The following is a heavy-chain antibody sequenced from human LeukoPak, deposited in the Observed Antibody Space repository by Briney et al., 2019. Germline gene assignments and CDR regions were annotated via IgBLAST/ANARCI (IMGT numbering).Heavy chain of an antibody. V-gene: IGHV4-4*07. D-gene: IGHD1-1*01. CDR1: GDSISSYF. CDR2: IYLTGST. Sequence: PSETLSLTCTASGDSISSYFWSWIRQPAGKGLEWIGRIYLTGSTNYSPSLKSRVTISLDKSKNQYSLKVTSVTAADTAVYYCARGTTGTTGYNYYMDVWGKGTTVTVSS. CDR3: ARGTTGTTGYNYYMDV. J-gene: IGHJ6*03.